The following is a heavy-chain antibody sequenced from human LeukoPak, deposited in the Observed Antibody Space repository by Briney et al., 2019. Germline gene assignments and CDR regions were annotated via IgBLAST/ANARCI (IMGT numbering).Heavy chain of an antibody. V-gene: IGHV4-34*01. CDR3: ARGSYYYYYGIDV. CDR1: GGSFSGYY. Sequence: PSETLSLTCAVSGGSFSGYYWTWIRQPPGKGLEWIGEISHSASTNYNPSLKSRVTISVETSKNQLSLKMSSVTAADTAVYYCARGSYYYYYGIDVWGQGTTVIVSS. CDR2: ISHSAST. J-gene: IGHJ6*02.